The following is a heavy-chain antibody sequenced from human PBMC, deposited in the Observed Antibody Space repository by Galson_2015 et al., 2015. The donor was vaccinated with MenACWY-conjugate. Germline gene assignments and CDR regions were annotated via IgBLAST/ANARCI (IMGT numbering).Heavy chain of an antibody. J-gene: IGHJ6*03. CDR2: ISYDGSNE. D-gene: IGHD6-13*01. Sequence: SLRLSCAASGFTFSTYWMHWVRQAPGKGLVWMAVISYDGSNESYADSVKGRFTISRDNSKNTLYLQMNSLRADDTAVYYCAKDWSVPYSTISYYFYMDVWGKGTTVTVSS. CDR3: AKDWSVPYSTISYYFYMDV. V-gene: IGHV3-30*18. CDR1: GFTFSTYW.